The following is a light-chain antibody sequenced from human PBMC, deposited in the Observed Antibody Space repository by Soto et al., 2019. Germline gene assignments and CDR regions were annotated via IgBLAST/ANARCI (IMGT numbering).Light chain of an antibody. Sequence: EIAVTQSPGTLSLSPGEIATLACKASQSVSSSYLAWYQQKPGQAPSLLIYGASSRATGIPDRFSGSGSGTAFTLTISRLEPEDFAVYYCQQYGSSPFTFGPGTKVDIK. J-gene: IGKJ3*01. CDR3: QQYGSSPFT. V-gene: IGKV3-20*01. CDR1: QSVSSSY. CDR2: GAS.